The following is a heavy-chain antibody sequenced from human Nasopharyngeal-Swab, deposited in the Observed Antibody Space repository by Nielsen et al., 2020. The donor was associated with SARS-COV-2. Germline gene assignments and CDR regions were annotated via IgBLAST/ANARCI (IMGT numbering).Heavy chain of an antibody. CDR2: ISSSSSTI. J-gene: IGHJ5*02. V-gene: IGHV3-48*04. CDR3: ARGGRDSSSWYPYNWFDP. CDR1: GFTFSSYS. Sequence: GESLKISCAASGFTFSSYSMNWVRQAPGKGLEWVSYISSSSSTIYYADSVKGRFTISRDYAKNSLYLQMNSLRAEDTAVYYCARGGRDSSSWYPYNWFDPWGQGTLVTVSS. D-gene: IGHD6-13*01.